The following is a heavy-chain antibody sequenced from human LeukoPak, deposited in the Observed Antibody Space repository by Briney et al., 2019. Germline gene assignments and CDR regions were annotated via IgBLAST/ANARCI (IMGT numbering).Heavy chain of an antibody. J-gene: IGHJ5*02. V-gene: IGHV3-7*03. CDR2: IKEDGSEK. D-gene: IGHD2-15*01. CDR1: GFIFGNHW. CDR3: AREGSRHWFDP. Sequence: GGSLRLSCVASGFIFGNHWMGWVRQAPGKGLEWVADIKEDGSEKTYVDSVKGRFTISRDNSKNTLYLQMNSLRAEDTAVYYCAREGSRHWFDPWGQGTLVTVSS.